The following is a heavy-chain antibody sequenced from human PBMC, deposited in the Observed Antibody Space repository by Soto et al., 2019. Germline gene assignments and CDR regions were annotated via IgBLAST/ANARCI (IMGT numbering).Heavy chain of an antibody. CDR3: ARLPRSGGEHY. V-gene: IGHV3-30-3*01. CDR1: GFPFTNYA. Sequence: QVKLVESGGGVVQPGRSLSLSCAASGFPFTNYAMHWVRQAPGKGLEWVSVKTDDGSEEYYADSVKGRFTISRDNSKNTLYLQMNSLRPEDTALYYCARLPRSGGEHYWGQGTLVTVSS. J-gene: IGHJ4*02. CDR2: KTDDGSEE. D-gene: IGHD2-15*01.